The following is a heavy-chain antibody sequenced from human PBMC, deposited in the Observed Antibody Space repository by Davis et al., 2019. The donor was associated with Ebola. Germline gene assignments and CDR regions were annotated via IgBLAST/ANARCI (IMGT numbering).Heavy chain of an antibody. CDR3: ARGLWEEFDQ. V-gene: IGHV3-23*01. D-gene: IGHD1-26*01. CDR2: LSGSGSMT. J-gene: IGHJ4*02. Sequence: GESLKISCVASGFTLSNDAMSWVRQAPGKGLEWVSGLSGSGSMTYYADSVRGRFTISRDNYKNTLLLQIYSLRVEDTAVYYCARGLWEEFDQWGQGTPVTVSS. CDR1: GFTLSNDA.